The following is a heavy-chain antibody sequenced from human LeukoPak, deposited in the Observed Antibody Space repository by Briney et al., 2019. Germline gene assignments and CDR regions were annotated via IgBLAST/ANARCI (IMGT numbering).Heavy chain of an antibody. V-gene: IGHV3-23*01. CDR3: ARTHGDY. J-gene: IGHJ4*02. D-gene: IGHD1-14*01. CDR2: ISGSGGST. Sequence: GGSLRLSCAASGFTFSSYWMHWVRQAPGKGLVWVSAISGSGGSTYYADSVKGRFTISRDNSKNTLYLQVNSLRAEDTAVYYCARTHGDYWGQGTLVTVSS. CDR1: GFTFSSYW.